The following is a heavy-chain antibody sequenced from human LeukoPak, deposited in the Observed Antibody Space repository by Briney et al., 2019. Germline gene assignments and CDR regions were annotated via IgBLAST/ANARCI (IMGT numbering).Heavy chain of an antibody. D-gene: IGHD3-3*01. CDR2: IIPIFGTA. V-gene: IGHV1-69*01. J-gene: IGHJ5*02. CDR3: ARSITIFGVAGPFDP. Sequence: SVKVSCKASGGTFSSYAISWVRQAPGQGREWMGGIIPIFGTANYAQKFQGRVTITADESTSTAYMELSSLRSEDTAVYYCARSITIFGVAGPFDPWGQGTLVTVSS. CDR1: GGTFSSYA.